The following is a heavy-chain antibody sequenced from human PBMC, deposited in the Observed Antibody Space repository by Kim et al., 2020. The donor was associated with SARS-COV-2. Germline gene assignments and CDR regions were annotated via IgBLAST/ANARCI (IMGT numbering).Heavy chain of an antibody. Sequence: ARKCQGRVTITADNSTSTAYMELSSLRSEDTAVYYCAREGTRDYTHTFDYWGQGTLVTVSS. D-gene: IGHD4-17*01. V-gene: IGHV1-69*04. CDR3: AREGTRDYTHTFDY. J-gene: IGHJ4*02.